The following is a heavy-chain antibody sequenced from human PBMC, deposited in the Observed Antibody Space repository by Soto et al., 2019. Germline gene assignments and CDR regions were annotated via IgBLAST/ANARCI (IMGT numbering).Heavy chain of an antibody. J-gene: IGHJ6*02. Sequence: VASVKVSCKASGYSFTGYSMHWVRQAPGQGLEWMGWINPYNGATNYAQKLQGRVTMTTDTSTSTAYMELRSLRSDDTAVYYCARDQQWHYYYYYYGMDVWGQGTTVTVSS. CDR3: ARDQQWHYYYYYYGMDV. V-gene: IGHV1-18*04. CDR2: INPYNGAT. D-gene: IGHD6-19*01. CDR1: GYSFTGYS.